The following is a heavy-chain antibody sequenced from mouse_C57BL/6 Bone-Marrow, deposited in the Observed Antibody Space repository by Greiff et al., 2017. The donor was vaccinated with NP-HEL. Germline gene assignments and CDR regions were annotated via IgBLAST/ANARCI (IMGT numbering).Heavy chain of an antibody. Sequence: VQLQQSGAELVRPGASVKLSCTASGFNIKDDYMHWVKQRPEQGLEWIGWIDPENGDTEYASKFQGKATITADTSSNTAYLQLSSLTSEDTAVYYCTTEAFYDYDFYWGQGTTLTVSS. CDR1: GFNIKDDY. CDR3: TTEAFYDYDFY. CDR2: IDPENGDT. D-gene: IGHD2-4*01. V-gene: IGHV14-4*01. J-gene: IGHJ2*01.